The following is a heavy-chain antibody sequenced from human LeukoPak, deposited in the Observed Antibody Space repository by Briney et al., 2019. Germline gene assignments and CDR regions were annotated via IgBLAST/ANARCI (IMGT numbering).Heavy chain of an antibody. CDR3: ATYRQVLLPFES. J-gene: IGHJ4*02. Sequence: GGSLRLSCAASGFTFSTFAMIWVRQPPGKGLEWVSSIFPSGGEIHYADSVRGRFTIARDNSKSTLSLQMNSLRAEDTAIYYCATYRQVLLPFESWGQGTLVTVSS. V-gene: IGHV3-23*01. CDR1: GFTFSTFA. CDR2: IFPSGGEI. D-gene: IGHD2-8*02.